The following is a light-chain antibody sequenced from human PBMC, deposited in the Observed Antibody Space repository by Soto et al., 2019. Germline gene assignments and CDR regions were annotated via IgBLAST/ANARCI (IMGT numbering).Light chain of an antibody. CDR3: QQYSGYWT. CDR2: DAP. CDR1: QSISNS. J-gene: IGKJ1*01. Sequence: DIQMTQSPSTLSASVGDRVTIACRASQSISNSLAWYQQKPGKAPKLLMYDAPNLETGVPSRFSGSGSGTEFTLTISSLQPDDFATYFCQQYSGYWTFGQGTKVEV. V-gene: IGKV1-5*01.